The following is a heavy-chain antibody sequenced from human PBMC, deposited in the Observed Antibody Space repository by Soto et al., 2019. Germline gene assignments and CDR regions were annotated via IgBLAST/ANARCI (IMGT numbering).Heavy chain of an antibody. D-gene: IGHD4-17*01. CDR3: AKLSPTVSDGMDV. CDR1: GFTFSSYA. CDR2: ISGSGGST. V-gene: IGHV3-23*01. Sequence: GGSLRVSCAASGFTFSSYAMSWVRQAPGKGLEWVSAISGSGGSTYYADSVKGRFTISRDNSKSTLYLQMNSLRAEDTAVYYCAKLSPTVSDGMDVWGQVSTVTFSS. J-gene: IGHJ6*02.